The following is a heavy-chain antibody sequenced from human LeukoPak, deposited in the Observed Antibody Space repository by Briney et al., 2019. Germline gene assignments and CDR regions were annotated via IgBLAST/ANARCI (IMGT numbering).Heavy chain of an antibody. D-gene: IGHD3-10*01. Sequence: KASQTLSLTCALSGDTVSGSPAVWDWIRQSPSRGLEWLVRAYYRSKWYIDYAVSVKVRITITPDTSKNKFSLQLNSVTPEDTAVYYCARGAVRGGTNFDYWGQGTLVTVSS. CDR1: GDTVSGSPAV. J-gene: IGHJ4*02. V-gene: IGHV6-1*01. CDR2: AYYRSKWYI. CDR3: ARGAVRGGTNFDY.